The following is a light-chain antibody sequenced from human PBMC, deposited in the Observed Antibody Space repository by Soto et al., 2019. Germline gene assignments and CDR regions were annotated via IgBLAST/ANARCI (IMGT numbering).Light chain of an antibody. CDR3: QKFGNSPRA. J-gene: IGKJ1*01. Sequence: EIVFTQSPGTLSLSPGERATLSCRASQSVSISYLAWYQQKPGQAPRLLVYGASARATGVPDRFSGSGSGTDFTLTVSRLEPEDFAVYYCQKFGNSPRAFGQGTKLELK. V-gene: IGKV3-20*01. CDR1: QSVSISY. CDR2: GAS.